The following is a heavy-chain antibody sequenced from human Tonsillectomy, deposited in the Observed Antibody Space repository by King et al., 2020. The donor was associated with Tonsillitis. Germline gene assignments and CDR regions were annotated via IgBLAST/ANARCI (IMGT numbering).Heavy chain of an antibody. J-gene: IGHJ6*02. D-gene: IGHD3-10*01. CDR2: ISWDGGST. CDR3: AKDNYGSGYGMDV. Sequence: VQLVESGGVVVQPGGSLRLSCAASGFTFDDYTMHWVRQAPGKGLEWVSLISWDGGSTYYADSVKGRFTISRDNSKNSLYLQMNSLRTEDPALYYCAKDNYGSGYGMDVWGQGTTVTVSS. CDR1: GFTFDDYT. V-gene: IGHV3-43*01.